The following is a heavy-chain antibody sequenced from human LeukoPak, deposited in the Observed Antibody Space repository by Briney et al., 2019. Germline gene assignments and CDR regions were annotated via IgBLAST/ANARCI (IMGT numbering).Heavy chain of an antibody. D-gene: IGHD6-13*01. V-gene: IGHV1-2*02. CDR3: AMAYSSSWYYFDY. CDR2: INPNSGGT. J-gene: IGHJ4*02. Sequence: ASVKVSCKASGYTFSGYYMHRVRQAPGQGLEWMGWINPNSGGTKYAQKFQGRVTMTTDTSTSTAYLELRSLIFDDTAVYYCAMAYSSSWYYFDYWGQGTLVTVSS. CDR1: GYTFSGYY.